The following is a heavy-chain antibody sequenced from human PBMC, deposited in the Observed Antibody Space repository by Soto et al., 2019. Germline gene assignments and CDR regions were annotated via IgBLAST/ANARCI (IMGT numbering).Heavy chain of an antibody. CDR3: ARDGSPPIPDYYDSSGYYHADAFDI. CDR1: GFTFSSYG. J-gene: IGHJ3*02. D-gene: IGHD3-22*01. Sequence: QVQLVESGGGVVQPGRSLRLSCAASGFTFSSYGMHWVRQAPGKGLEWVAVIWYDGSNKYYADSVKGRFTISRDNSKNTLYLQMNSLRAEDTAVYYCARDGSPPIPDYYDSSGYYHADAFDIWGQGTMVTVSS. V-gene: IGHV3-33*01. CDR2: IWYDGSNK.